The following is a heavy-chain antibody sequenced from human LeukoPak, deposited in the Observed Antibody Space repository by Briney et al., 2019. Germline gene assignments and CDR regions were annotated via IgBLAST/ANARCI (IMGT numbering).Heavy chain of an antibody. CDR2: INPSGGST. CDR3: ARNTETAIPLPYYFDY. Sequence: ASVKVSCKASGYTFTSYYMHWVRQAPGQGLEWMGIINPSGGSTSYAQKFQGRVTITRDTSASTAYMDLSSLRSEDTAVYYCARNTETAIPLPYYFDYWGQGTLVTVSS. CDR1: GYTFTSYY. J-gene: IGHJ4*02. D-gene: IGHD2-21*02. V-gene: IGHV1-46*01.